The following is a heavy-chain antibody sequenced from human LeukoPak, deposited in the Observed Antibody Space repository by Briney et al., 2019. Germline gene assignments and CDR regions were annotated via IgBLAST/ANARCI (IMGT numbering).Heavy chain of an antibody. V-gene: IGHV1-2*02. CDR1: GYIFTGYY. CDR2: INPNSGGT. Sequence: ASVKVSCKASGYIFTGYYIHWVRQAPGQGLEWMGWINPNSGGTNYAQKFQGRVTMTRDTSISTAYMELSRLRSDDTAVYFCARDPGPSISGYHYYFDFWGQGTLVTVSS. J-gene: IGHJ4*02. CDR3: ARDPGPSISGYHYYFDF. D-gene: IGHD3-22*01.